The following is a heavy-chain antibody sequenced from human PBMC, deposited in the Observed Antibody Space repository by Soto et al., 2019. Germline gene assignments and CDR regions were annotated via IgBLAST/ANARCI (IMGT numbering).Heavy chain of an antibody. Sequence: GGSLRLSCAASGFTFSSYAMHWVRQAPGKGLEWVAVISYDGSNKYYADSVKGRFTISRDNSKNTLYLQMNSLRAEDTAVYYCARRSKIYYYYGMDVWGQETTVTVAS. CDR2: ISYDGSNK. CDR3: ARRSKIYYYYGMDV. J-gene: IGHJ6*02. CDR1: GFTFSSYA. V-gene: IGHV3-30-3*01.